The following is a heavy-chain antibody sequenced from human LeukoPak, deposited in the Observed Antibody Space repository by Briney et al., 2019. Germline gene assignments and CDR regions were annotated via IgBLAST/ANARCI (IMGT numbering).Heavy chain of an antibody. D-gene: IGHD3-10*01. Sequence: SETLSLTCPVSGGSISSGHYYWSWIRHPPGKGLEWIGYIYYSGSTYYNPSLKSRVTISVDTSKNQFSLKLSSVTAADTAVYYCASETYYYGSGSPNPPGYWGQGTLVTVSS. CDR3: ASETYYYGSGSPNPPGY. J-gene: IGHJ4*02. CDR1: GGSISSGHYY. V-gene: IGHV4-30-4*01. CDR2: IYYSGST.